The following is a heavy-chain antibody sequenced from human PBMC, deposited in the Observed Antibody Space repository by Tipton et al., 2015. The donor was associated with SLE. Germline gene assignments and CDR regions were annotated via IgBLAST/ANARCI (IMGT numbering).Heavy chain of an antibody. CDR3: ARLGVTMVRGVREDYFDY. CDR2: IYTSGST. V-gene: IGHV4-4*08. J-gene: IGHJ4*02. Sequence: LRLSCTVSGGSISSYYWSWIRQPPGKGLEWIGYIYTSGSTNYNPSLKGRVTISVDTSKNQFSLKLSSVTAADTAVYYCARLGVTMVRGVREDYFDYWGQGTLVTVSS. D-gene: IGHD3-10*01. CDR1: GGSISSYY.